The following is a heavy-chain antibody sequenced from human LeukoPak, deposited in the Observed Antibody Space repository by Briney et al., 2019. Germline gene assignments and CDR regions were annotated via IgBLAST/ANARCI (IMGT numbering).Heavy chain of an antibody. J-gene: IGHJ3*01. CDR2: IYPGDSDT. CDR3: ARSRWRGVSDAFEV. CDR1: GYSFTTYW. V-gene: IGHV5-51*01. Sequence: GESLKISCQSSGYSFTTYWIGWVRQMPGKGLEWMGIIYPGDSDTRYSPSFQGQVTITADKSISTAYLQWSSLKASDTAMYYCARSRWRGVSDAFEVWGQGTMVTVSS. D-gene: IGHD3-10*01.